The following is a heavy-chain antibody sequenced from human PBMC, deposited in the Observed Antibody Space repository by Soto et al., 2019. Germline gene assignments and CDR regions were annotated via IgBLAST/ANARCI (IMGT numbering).Heavy chain of an antibody. CDR3: AKGPHRYDSSGYSPDY. CDR1: GFTFSSYA. D-gene: IGHD3-22*01. V-gene: IGHV3-23*01. Sequence: PGGSLRLSCAASGFTFSSYAMSWVRQAPGKGLEWVSAISGSGGSTYYADSVKGRFTISRDNSKNTLYLEMNSLRAEDTAVYYCAKGPHRYDSSGYSPDYWGQGTLVTVSS. J-gene: IGHJ4*02. CDR2: ISGSGGST.